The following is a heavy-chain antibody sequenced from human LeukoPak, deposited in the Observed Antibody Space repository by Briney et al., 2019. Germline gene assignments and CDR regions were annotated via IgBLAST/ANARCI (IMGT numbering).Heavy chain of an antibody. J-gene: IGHJ4*02. CDR1: GGSISSYY. CDR2: IYYSGST. Sequence: SETLSLTCTVSGGSISSYYWSWIRQPPGKGLELIGYIYYSGSTNYNPSLKSRVTISVDTSKNQFSLKLTSVTAADTAVYYCARVGSGGYYFDYWGQGTLVTVSS. V-gene: IGHV4-59*01. CDR3: ARVGSGGYYFDY. D-gene: IGHD6-19*01.